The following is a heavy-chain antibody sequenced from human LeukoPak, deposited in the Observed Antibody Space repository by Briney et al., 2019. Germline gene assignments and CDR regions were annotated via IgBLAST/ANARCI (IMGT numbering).Heavy chain of an antibody. D-gene: IGHD5/OR15-5a*01. J-gene: IGHJ6*03. CDR3: ARVYELREEDYYYYYMDV. Sequence: GGSLRLSCAASGFTFSSYEMNWVRQAPGKGLEWVSYISSSGSTIYYADSVKGRFTISRDNAKNSLYLQMNSLRAEDTALYYCARVYELREEDYYYYYMDVWGKGTTVTVSS. CDR1: GFTFSSYE. CDR2: ISSSGSTI. V-gene: IGHV3-48*03.